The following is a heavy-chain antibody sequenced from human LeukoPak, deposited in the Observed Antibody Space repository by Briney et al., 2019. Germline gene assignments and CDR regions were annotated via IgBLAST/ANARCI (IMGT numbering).Heavy chain of an antibody. Sequence: ASVKVSCKASGYTFTSYDINWVRQAAGQGLEWMGFMTPNSGNTGYAQKLQGRVTMTRNNSISTACMELSSLRSEDTAVYYCARFRYDYGDGPDYWGQGTLVTVSS. V-gene: IGHV1-8*01. CDR2: MTPNSGNT. CDR3: ARFRYDYGDGPDY. D-gene: IGHD4/OR15-4a*01. CDR1: GYTFTSYD. J-gene: IGHJ4*02.